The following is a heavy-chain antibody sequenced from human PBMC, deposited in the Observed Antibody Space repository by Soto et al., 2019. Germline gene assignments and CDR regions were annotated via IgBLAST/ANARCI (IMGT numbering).Heavy chain of an antibody. J-gene: IGHJ3*02. CDR2: INTDGDST. Sequence: EVQLVESGGGLVQPGGSLRLSCAASRFSNSWMHWVRQVPGKGLVWVSRINTDGDSTNYADFVKGRFIISRDYATDTVYLQMNSLRAEDTAVYYCVRGPGAYVYFGFDIWGQGTMVTVSS. CDR3: VRGPGAYVYFGFDI. D-gene: IGHD5-12*01. V-gene: IGHV3-74*01. CDR1: RFSNSW.